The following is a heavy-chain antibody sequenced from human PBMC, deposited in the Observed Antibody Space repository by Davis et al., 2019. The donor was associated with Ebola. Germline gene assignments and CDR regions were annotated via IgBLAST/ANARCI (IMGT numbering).Heavy chain of an antibody. CDR3: AKNPLIVVVTYFDY. D-gene: IGHD3-22*01. Sequence: GESLKISCAASGFTFNSYSMNWVRQAPGKGLEWVSSISSSTTYTYYADSLKGRFTISRDNAKNSLYLQMNSLTAEDTAVYYCAKNPLIVVVTYFDYWGQGTLVTVSS. J-gene: IGHJ4*02. V-gene: IGHV3-21*04. CDR1: GFTFNSYS. CDR2: ISSSTTYT.